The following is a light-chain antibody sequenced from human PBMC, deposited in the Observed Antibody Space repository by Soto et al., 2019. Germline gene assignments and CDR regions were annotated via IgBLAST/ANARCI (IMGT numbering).Light chain of an antibody. J-gene: IGLJ3*02. V-gene: IGLV4-60*02. Sequence: QAVVTQSSPASASLGSSVKLTCTLSSGHSSYIIAWHQQQPGKAPRYLMKLEGSGSYNKGSGVPDRFSGSSSGADRYLTISNLQFEDEADYYCETWDSNTHTVFGGGTKLTVL. CDR3: ETWDSNTHTV. CDR2: LEGSGSY. CDR1: SGHSSYI.